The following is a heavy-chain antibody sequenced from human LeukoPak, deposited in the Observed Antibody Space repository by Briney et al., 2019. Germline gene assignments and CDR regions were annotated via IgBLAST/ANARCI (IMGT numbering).Heavy chain of an antibody. CDR2: IKQDGSEK. Sequence: PGGSLRLSCAASGFTFSDYYMSWVRQAPGKGLEWVANIKQDGSEKYYVDSVKGRFTISRDSAKNSLYLQMNSLRAEDTAVYYCARDDYYGSGSYYKYFQHWGQGTLVTVSS. CDR3: ARDDYYGSGSYYKYFQH. V-gene: IGHV3-7*01. J-gene: IGHJ1*01. D-gene: IGHD3-10*01. CDR1: GFTFSDYY.